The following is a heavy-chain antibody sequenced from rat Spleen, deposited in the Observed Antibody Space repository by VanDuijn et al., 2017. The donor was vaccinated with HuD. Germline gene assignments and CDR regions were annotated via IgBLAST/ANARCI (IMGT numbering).Heavy chain of an antibody. Sequence: EVQLVESGGGLVQPGRSLKLSCVASGFTFNNYWMTWIRQAPTKGLEWVASITYDGISTYYRDSVKGRFTISRDYAETTLYLQMDSLRSEDTATYFCTTRIITRYYWYFDFWGPGTMVTVSS. CDR3: TTRIITRYYWYFDF. J-gene: IGHJ1*01. D-gene: IGHD1-6*01. CDR1: GFTFNNYW. V-gene: IGHV5-31*01. CDR2: ITYDGIST.